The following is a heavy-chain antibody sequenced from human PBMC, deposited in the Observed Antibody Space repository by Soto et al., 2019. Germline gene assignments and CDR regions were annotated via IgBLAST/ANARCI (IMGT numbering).Heavy chain of an antibody. CDR2: ISSSSSTI. V-gene: IGHV3-48*01. J-gene: IGHJ2*01. Sequence: GGSLTLSCAASGFTFSSYSMNWVRQAPGKGLEWVSYISSSSSTIYYADSVKGRFTISRDNAKNSLYLQMNSLRAEDTAVYYCARPYDSSGYDWYFDLWGRGTLVTVSS. CDR3: ARPYDSSGYDWYFDL. CDR1: GFTFSSYS. D-gene: IGHD3-22*01.